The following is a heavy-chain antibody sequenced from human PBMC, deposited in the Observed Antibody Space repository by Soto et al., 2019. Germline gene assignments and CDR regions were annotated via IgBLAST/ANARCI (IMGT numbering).Heavy chain of an antibody. CDR1: GFTFSSYA. D-gene: IGHD3-10*01. CDR3: AKTLSPRDVGVYFQH. J-gene: IGHJ1*01. CDR2: ISGSGGRT. V-gene: IGHV3-23*01. Sequence: GGSLRLSCAASGFTFSSYAMSWVRQAPGKGLEWVSAISGSGGRTYYADSGKGRFAISRDNSKNTLYLQMNSLRAEGTDVYYCAKTLSPRDVGVYFQHWGQGTLVTVSS.